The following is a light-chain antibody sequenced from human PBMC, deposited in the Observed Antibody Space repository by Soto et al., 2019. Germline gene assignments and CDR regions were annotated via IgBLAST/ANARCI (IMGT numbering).Light chain of an antibody. CDR2: EVS. CDR1: SSDVGGYNY. CDR3: SSYTSSSTLVV. Sequence: QSALTQPASVSGSPGQSITISCTGTSSDVGGYNYVSWYQQHPGKAPKLMIYEVSNRPSGVSNRFSGSKSGNTASLTISGLQAEDEDDSYYSSYTSSSTLVVFGSGTKLTVL. J-gene: IGLJ1*01. V-gene: IGLV2-14*01.